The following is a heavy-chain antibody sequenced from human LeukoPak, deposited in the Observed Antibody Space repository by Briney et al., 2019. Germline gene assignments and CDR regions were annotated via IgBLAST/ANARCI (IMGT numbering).Heavy chain of an antibody. D-gene: IGHD3-22*01. CDR3: ASTSGSGYYWNDY. J-gene: IGHJ4*02. Sequence: PSETLSLTCAVYGGSFSGYYWSWIRQPPGKGLEWIGEINHSGSTNYNPSLKSRVTISVDTSKNQFSLKLSSVTAADTAVYYCASTSGSGYYWNDYWGQGTLVTVSS. V-gene: IGHV4-34*01. CDR1: GGSFSGYY. CDR2: INHSGST.